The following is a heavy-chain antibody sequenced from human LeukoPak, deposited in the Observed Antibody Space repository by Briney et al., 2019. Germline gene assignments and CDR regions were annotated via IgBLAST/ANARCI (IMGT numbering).Heavy chain of an antibody. CDR2: ISAYNGNT. CDR3: ATCTNGVCYTGDY. D-gene: IGHD2-8*01. V-gene: IGHV1-18*01. CDR1: VYTFTNYG. Sequence: GASVTVSFTASVYTFTNYGISWVRQSPGQGREGMGWISAYNGNTNYAQKLQGRVTMTTDTSTSTAYMELRSLRSDDTAVYYCATCTNGVCYTGDYWGQGTLVTVSS. J-gene: IGHJ4*02.